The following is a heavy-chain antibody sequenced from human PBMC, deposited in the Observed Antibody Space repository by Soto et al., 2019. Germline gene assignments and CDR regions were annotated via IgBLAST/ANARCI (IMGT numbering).Heavy chain of an antibody. CDR3: AKITSARVFYFGLDV. Sequence: GGSLRLSCAASGFTFTSYAMSWVRQAPGKGLEWVSIISGSAGRTYYADSVKGRFTISRDNSKNTLYLQMNSLRAEDTAVYYCAKITSARVFYFGLDVWGQGTTVTVSS. V-gene: IGHV3-23*01. CDR2: ISGSAGRT. D-gene: IGHD2-2*01. J-gene: IGHJ6*02. CDR1: GFTFTSYA.